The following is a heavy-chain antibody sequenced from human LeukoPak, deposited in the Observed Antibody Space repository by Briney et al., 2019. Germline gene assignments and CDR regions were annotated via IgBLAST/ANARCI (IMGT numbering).Heavy chain of an antibody. Sequence: SETLSLTCAVYGGSFSGYYWSWIRQPPGKGLEWIGEINHSGSTNYNPSLKSRVTISVDTFKNQFSLKLSSVTAADTAVYYCARYRGLRFLALLFDYWGQGTLVTVSP. CDR1: GGSFSGYY. D-gene: IGHD3-3*01. CDR2: INHSGST. J-gene: IGHJ4*02. CDR3: ARYRGLRFLALLFDY. V-gene: IGHV4-34*01.